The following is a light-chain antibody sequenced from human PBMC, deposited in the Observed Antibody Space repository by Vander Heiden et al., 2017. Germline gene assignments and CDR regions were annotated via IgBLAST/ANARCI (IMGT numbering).Light chain of an antibody. CDR1: QDINNW. Sequence: DIQQTQSPSSVSASVGDRVTITCRASQDINNWLAWYQQKPGKAPKLLIFDTSNLESGVPSRFSGSGSGTDFTLTISSLQPEDYATYYCQQANSFPITFGHGTKVDIK. V-gene: IGKV1-12*01. CDR3: QQANSFPIT. CDR2: DTS. J-gene: IGKJ3*01.